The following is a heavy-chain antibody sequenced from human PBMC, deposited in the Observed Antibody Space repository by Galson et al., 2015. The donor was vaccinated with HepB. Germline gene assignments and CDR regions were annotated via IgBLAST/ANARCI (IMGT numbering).Heavy chain of an antibody. V-gene: IGHV3-48*02. CDR2: ISSSSSTI. CDR3: ASDPVTEDDAFDI. J-gene: IGHJ3*02. CDR1: GFTFSSYS. Sequence: SLRLSCAASGFTFSSYSMNWVRQAPGKGLEWVSYISSSSSTIYYADSVKGRFTISRDNAKNSLYLQMNSLRDEDTAVYYCASDPVTEDDAFDIWGQGTMVTVSS. D-gene: IGHD2-21*02.